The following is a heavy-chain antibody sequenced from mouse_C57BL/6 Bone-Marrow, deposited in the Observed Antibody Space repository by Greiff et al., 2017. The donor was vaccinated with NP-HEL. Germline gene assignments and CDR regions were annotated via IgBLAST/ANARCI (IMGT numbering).Heavy chain of an antibody. CDR2: ISNGGGST. V-gene: IGHV5-12*01. J-gene: IGHJ4*01. D-gene: IGHD1-1*01. CDR3: ARPSDYYGSSYYYAMDY. Sequence: EVQLVESGGGLVQPGGSLKLSCAASGFTFSDYYMYWVRQTPEKRLEWVAYISNGGGSTYYPDTVKGRFTISRDNAKNTLYLQMSRLKSEDTAMYYGARPSDYYGSSYYYAMDYWGQGTSVTVSS. CDR1: GFTFSDYY.